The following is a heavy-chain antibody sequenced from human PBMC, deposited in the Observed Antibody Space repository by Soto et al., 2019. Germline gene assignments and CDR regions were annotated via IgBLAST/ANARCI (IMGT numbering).Heavy chain of an antibody. CDR2: IDPSDSYT. CDR1: GYSFTSYW. D-gene: IGHD2-15*01. CDR3: ARPGQKSGGCSGGSCYSGTYYYYGMDV. Sequence: GGSLRLSCKGSGYSFTSYWISWVRQMPGKGLEWMGRIDPSDSYTNYSPSFQGHVTISADKSISTAYLQWSSLKASDTAMYYCARPGQKSGGCSGGSCYSGTYYYYGMDVWGQGTTVTVSS. V-gene: IGHV5-10-1*01. J-gene: IGHJ6*02.